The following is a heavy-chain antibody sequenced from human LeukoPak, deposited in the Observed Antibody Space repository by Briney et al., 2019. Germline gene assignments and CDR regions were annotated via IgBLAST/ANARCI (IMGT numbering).Heavy chain of an antibody. CDR3: ARDGRSITGTIWAYYFDY. CDR2: IYTSGST. D-gene: IGHD1/OR15-1a*01. J-gene: IGHJ4*02. CDR1: GGSISSGSYY. Sequence: SQTLSLTCTVPGGSISSGSYYWSWIRQPAGKGLEWIGRIYTSGSTNYNPSLKRRVTISVDTSKNQSSLKLSSVTAADTAVYSCARDGRSITGTIWAYYFDYWGQGTLVTVSS. V-gene: IGHV4-61*02.